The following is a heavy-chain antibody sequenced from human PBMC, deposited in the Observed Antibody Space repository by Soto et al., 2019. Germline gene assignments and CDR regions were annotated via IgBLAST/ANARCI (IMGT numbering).Heavy chain of an antibody. Sequence: GASVKVSCKASGGTFSSYAISWVRQAPGQGLEWMGGIIPIFGTANYAQKFQGRVTITADESTSTAYMELSSLRSEDTAVYYCARVNCGGDCYFSNYYYYGMDVWGQGTTVTVSS. J-gene: IGHJ6*02. CDR1: GGTFSSYA. D-gene: IGHD2-21*02. V-gene: IGHV1-69*13. CDR3: ARVNCGGDCYFSNYYYYGMDV. CDR2: IIPIFGTA.